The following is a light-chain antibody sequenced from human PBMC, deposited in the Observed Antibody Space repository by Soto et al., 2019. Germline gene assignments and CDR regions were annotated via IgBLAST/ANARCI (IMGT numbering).Light chain of an antibody. Sequence: DIQMTQSPSTLSASVGDRVTITCRASQSISSWLAWYQQQPGKAPKLLIYDASSLESGVPSRFSGSGSGTEFTLPISSLQPDDFATYCCQQYNSYSQYTFGQGTKLEIK. CDR2: DAS. CDR3: QQYNSYSQYT. CDR1: QSISSW. V-gene: IGKV1-5*01. J-gene: IGKJ2*01.